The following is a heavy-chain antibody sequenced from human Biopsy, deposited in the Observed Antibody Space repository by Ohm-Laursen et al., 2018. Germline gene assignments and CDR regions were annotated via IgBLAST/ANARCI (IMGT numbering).Heavy chain of an antibody. J-gene: IGHJ6*02. CDR3: ARLNILVVSAALVYRHRRHLAGMDV. D-gene: IGHD2-2*01. Sequence: PTQTLTLTCDFSGFSLTECQRGTSVNWIRQAPGKSLEWLARIDWDDAKFVSSSLKTRLSISKDDSKAQVVLRMTDMDPVDTGTYYCARLNILVVSAALVYRHRRHLAGMDVWGPGTTVFVSS. CDR2: IDWDDAK. V-gene: IGHV2-70*16. CDR1: GFSLTECQRGTS.